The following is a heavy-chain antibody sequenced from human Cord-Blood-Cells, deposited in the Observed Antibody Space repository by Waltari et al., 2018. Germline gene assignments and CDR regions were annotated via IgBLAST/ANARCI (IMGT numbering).Heavy chain of an antibody. Sequence: QLQLQESGPGLVKPSETLSLTCTGSGGSISSSSYYWGWLRQPPGKGLEWIGSIYYSGSTYYNPSLKSRVTISVDTSKTQFSLKLSSVTAADTAVYYCARISGSGWYFDYWGQGTLVTVSS. CDR2: IYYSGST. CDR3: ARISGSGWYFDY. J-gene: IGHJ4*02. CDR1: GGSISSSSYY. D-gene: IGHD6-19*01. V-gene: IGHV4-39*01.